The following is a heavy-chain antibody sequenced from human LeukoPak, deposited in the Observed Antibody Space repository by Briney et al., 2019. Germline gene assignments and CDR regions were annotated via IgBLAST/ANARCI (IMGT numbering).Heavy chain of an antibody. Sequence: ASVKVSCKASGYTFTSYDINWVRQATGQGLEWMGWMNPNSGNTGYAQKLQGRVTMTTDTSTSTAHMELRSLRSDDTAVYYCARDLPTRGYYDFWSGYRAHGMDVWGQGTTVTVSS. CDR2: MNPNSGNT. CDR3: ARDLPTRGYYDFWSGYRAHGMDV. J-gene: IGHJ6*02. D-gene: IGHD3-3*01. CDR1: GYTFTSYD. V-gene: IGHV1-8*01.